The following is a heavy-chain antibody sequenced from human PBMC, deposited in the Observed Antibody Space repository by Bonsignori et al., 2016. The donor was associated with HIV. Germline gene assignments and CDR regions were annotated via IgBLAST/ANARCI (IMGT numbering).Heavy chain of an antibody. CDR2: ISWNSGSI. CDR3: AKTQHYYDSSGPTAGYWYFDL. J-gene: IGHJ2*01. Sequence: GGSLRLSCAASGFTFDDYAMHWVRQAPGKGLEWVSGISWNSGSIGYADSVKGRFTISRDNAKNSLYLQMNSLRAEDTALYYCAKTQHYYDSSGPTAGYWYFDLWGRGTLVTVSS. D-gene: IGHD3-22*01. V-gene: IGHV3-9*01. CDR1: GFTFDDYA.